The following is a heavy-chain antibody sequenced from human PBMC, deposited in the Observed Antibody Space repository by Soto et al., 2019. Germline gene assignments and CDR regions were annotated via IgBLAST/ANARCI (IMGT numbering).Heavy chain of an antibody. CDR2: IRSKANSYAT. V-gene: IGHV3-73*02. D-gene: IGHD3-22*01. CDR1: GFTFSGSA. CDR3: TRLLDYYDSSGYYH. Sequence: VQLVESGGGLVQPGGSLKLSCAASGFTFSGSAMHWVRQASGKGLEWVGRIRSKANSYATAYAASVKGRFTISRDDSKNTAYLQMNSLKTEDTAVYYCTRLLDYYDSSGYYHWGQGTLVTVSS. J-gene: IGHJ5*02.